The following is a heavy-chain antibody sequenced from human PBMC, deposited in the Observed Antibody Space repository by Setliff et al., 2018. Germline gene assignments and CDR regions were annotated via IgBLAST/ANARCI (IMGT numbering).Heavy chain of an antibody. CDR1: GFTVSAND. V-gene: IGHV3-53*01. CDR3: VPGRGS. J-gene: IGHJ5*02. Sequence: PGGSLRLSCAASGFTVSANDMSWVRQAPGKGLEWISLLYDDGSEFYSDSVRGRFTISRDNAQKTLYLHMNNLRADDTAVFYCVPGRGSWGQGALVTVSS. CDR2: LYDDGSE. D-gene: IGHD6-25*01.